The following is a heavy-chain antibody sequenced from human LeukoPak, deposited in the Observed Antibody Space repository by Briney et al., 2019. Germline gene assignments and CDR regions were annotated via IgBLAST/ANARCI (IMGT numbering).Heavy chain of an antibody. CDR2: IDYSGNA. D-gene: IGHD6-13*01. J-gene: IGHJ6*02. V-gene: IGHV4-59*01. CDR1: GDSISRYY. Sequence: SETLSLTCNVSGDSISRYYWSWIRQSPGKGLEWIGCIDYSGNANYNPSLKSRVTISGDTSKNQISLKLRSVTAADTAVYYCARVTGVSSSGRYFYGMDVWGQGTTVTVSS. CDR3: ARVTGVSSSGRYFYGMDV.